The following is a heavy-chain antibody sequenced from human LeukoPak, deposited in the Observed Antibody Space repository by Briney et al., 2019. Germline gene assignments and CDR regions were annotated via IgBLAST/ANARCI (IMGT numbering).Heavy chain of an antibody. CDR1: GGTFSSYA. Sequence: SVKVSCKASGGTFSSYAISWVRQAPGQGLEWMGGIIPIFGTANYAQKFQGRVTITADESTSTAFMERGSLRSEDTAVYYCARYDFWSGFGGFDPWGQGTLVTVSS. V-gene: IGHV1-69*13. CDR3: ARYDFWSGFGGFDP. CDR2: IIPIFGTA. D-gene: IGHD3-3*01. J-gene: IGHJ5*02.